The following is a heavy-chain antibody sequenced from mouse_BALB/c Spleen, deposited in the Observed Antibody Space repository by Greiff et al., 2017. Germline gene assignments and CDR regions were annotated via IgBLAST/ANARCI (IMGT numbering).Heavy chain of an antibody. CDR3: ARHTSFAY. J-gene: IGHJ3*01. V-gene: IGHV5-12-2*01. CDR2: ISSGGGST. Sequence: EVKLVESGGGLVQPGGSLKLSCAASGFTFSSYTMSWVRQTPEKRLEWVAYISSGGGSTYYPDTVKGRFTISRDNAKNTLYLQMSSLKSEDTAMYYCARHTSFAYWGQGTLVTVSA. CDR1: GFTFSSYT.